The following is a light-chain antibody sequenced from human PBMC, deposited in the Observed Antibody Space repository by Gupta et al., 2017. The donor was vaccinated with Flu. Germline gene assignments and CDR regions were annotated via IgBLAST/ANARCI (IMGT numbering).Light chain of an antibody. CDR3: MQGTHWPLT. J-gene: IGKJ3*01. Sequence: CMSSQSLVYSDGKNYLNWLKQMPGQSPRRLFYRVSNRDSGVPERFSASGSGTDFILKISRVEDEDVGVYYCMQGTHWPLTFGPGTKVEIK. V-gene: IGKV2-30*01. CDR2: RVS. CDR1: QSLVYSDGKNY.